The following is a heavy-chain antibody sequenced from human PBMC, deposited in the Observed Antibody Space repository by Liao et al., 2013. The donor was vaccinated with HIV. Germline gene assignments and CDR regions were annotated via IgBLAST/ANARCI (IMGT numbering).Heavy chain of an antibody. D-gene: IGHD2/OR15-2a*01. CDR3: ARGRLSDPTYFDH. J-gene: IGHJ4*02. V-gene: IGHV4-39*07. CDR2: IHYSGSS. Sequence: QLQLQESGPGLVKPSETLSLTCTVSGGSISSSSYYWGWIRQPPGKGLEWIGSIHYSGSSYYNPSLKSRVTISVDTSKNQFSLKLSSLTAADTAVYYCARGRLSDPTYFDHWGQGTLVTVSS. CDR1: GGSISSSSYY.